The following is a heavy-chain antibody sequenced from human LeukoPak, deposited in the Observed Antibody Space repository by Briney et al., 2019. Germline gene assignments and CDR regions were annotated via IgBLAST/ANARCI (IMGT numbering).Heavy chain of an antibody. D-gene: IGHD2-21*01. Sequence: SETLSLTCTVSGGSISSYYWSWIRQPPGKGLEWIGYIYYSGSTNYNPSLKSRVTISVDTSKNQFSLKLSSVTAADTAVYYCARVGDADHYYYYMDVWGKGTTVTVSS. CDR2: IYYSGST. J-gene: IGHJ6*03. CDR3: ARVGDADHYYYYMDV. V-gene: IGHV4-59*01. CDR1: GGSISSYY.